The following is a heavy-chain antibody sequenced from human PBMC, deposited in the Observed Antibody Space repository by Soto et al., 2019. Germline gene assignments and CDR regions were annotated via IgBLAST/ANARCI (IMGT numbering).Heavy chain of an antibody. CDR2: IYWDDDK. J-gene: IGHJ5*02. D-gene: IGHD3-3*01. CDR3: AHTTWSGWFDP. V-gene: IGHV2-5*02. CDR1: GFSLSTSGMG. Sequence: QITLKESGPTLVKPTQTLTLTCTFSGFSLSTSGMGVVWIRQPPGKALEWLALIYWDDDKRYRSSLKNRLTITKDTSKNQVVLTMTNMDSVDTATYYCAHTTWSGWFDPWGQGTLVTVSS.